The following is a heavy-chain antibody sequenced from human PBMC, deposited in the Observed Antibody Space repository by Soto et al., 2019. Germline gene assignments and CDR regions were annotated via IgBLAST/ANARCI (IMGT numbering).Heavy chain of an antibody. V-gene: IGHV4-31*03. D-gene: IGHD4-17*01. CDR3: ARVGGDDFGDSGGFDY. J-gene: IGHJ4*02. CDR2: IYYSGST. Sequence: SLTCTVSGGSISSGGYYWSWIRQHPGKGLEWIGYIYYSGSTYYNPSLKSRVTISVDTSKNQFSLKLSSVTAADTAVYYCARVGGDDFGDSGGFDYWGQGTLVTVSS. CDR1: GGSISSGGYY.